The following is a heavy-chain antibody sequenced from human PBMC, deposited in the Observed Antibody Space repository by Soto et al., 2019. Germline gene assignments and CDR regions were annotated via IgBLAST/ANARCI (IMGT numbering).Heavy chain of an antibody. J-gene: IGHJ4*02. CDR2: IYHSGST. Sequence: SETLSLTCAVSSGSISSSNWWSWVRQPPGKGLEWIGEIYHSGSTNYNPSPKSRVTISVDKSKNQFSLKLSSVTAADTAVYYCARTRLDSSSAEFDYWGQGTLVTVSS. D-gene: IGHD6-6*01. CDR3: ARTRLDSSSAEFDY. CDR1: SGSISSSNW. V-gene: IGHV4-4*02.